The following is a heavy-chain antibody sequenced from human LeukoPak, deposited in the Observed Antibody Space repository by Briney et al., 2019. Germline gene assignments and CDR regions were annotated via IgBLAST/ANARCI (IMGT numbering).Heavy chain of an antibody. CDR1: GFSFSSYS. D-gene: IGHD4-11*01. CDR3: ARSPSVGYSKNAFDI. Sequence: GGSLRLSCAASGFSFSSYSMNWVRQSPGKGLECVSYISGVGISGTSSTIYYADSVKGRFTIHRDNAKNSLYLQMNSVRAEDTAVYYCARSPSVGYSKNAFDIWGQGTMVTVSS. J-gene: IGHJ3*02. V-gene: IGHV3-48*04. CDR2: ISGVGISGTSSTI.